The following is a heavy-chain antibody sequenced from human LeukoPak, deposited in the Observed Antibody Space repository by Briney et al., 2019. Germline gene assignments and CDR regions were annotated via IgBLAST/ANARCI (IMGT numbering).Heavy chain of an antibody. V-gene: IGHV3-33*01. D-gene: IGHD1-26*01. J-gene: IGHJ4*02. CDR1: GFSFGGYG. CDR2: IWYDGSNK. Sequence: GGSLRLSCAASGFSFGGYGMHWVRQAPGKGLEWVAVIWYDGSNKYYADSVKGRFTIFRDNSKNTLYLQMNSLRAEDTAVYYCARDQGSFPGNNFDYWGQGTLVTVSS. CDR3: ARDQGSFPGNNFDY.